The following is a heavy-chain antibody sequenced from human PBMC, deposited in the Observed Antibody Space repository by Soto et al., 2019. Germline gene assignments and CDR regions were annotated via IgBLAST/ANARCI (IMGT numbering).Heavy chain of an antibody. CDR1: GFTFSSYA. V-gene: IGHV3-30-3*01. J-gene: IGHJ4*02. Sequence: PGGSLRLSCAASGFTFSSYAMHWVRQAPGKGLEWVAVISYDGSNKYYADSVKGRFTISRDNSKNTLYLQMNSLRAEDTAVYYCARDPDPQLDTGYYFDYWGQGTLVTVS. D-gene: IGHD2-2*01. CDR3: ARDPDPQLDTGYYFDY. CDR2: ISYDGSNK.